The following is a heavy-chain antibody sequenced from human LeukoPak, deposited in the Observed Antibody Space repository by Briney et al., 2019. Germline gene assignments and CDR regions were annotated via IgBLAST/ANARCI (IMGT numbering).Heavy chain of an antibody. CDR1: GFTFSDHY. CDR2: TRNKANSYTT. V-gene: IGHV3-72*01. Sequence: GGSLRLSCAASGFTFSDHYMDWVRQAPGKGLEWVGRTRNKANSYTTEYAASVKGRFTISRDDSKNSLYRQMNSLKTEDTAVYYCARAQAVVKGAFDIWGQGTMVTVSS. CDR3: ARAQAVVKGAFDI. J-gene: IGHJ3*02. D-gene: IGHD3-22*01.